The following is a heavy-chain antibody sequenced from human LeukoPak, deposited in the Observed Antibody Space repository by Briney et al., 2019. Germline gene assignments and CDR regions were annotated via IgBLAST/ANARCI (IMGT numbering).Heavy chain of an antibody. D-gene: IGHD5-18*01. CDR1: GFTFSGYS. J-gene: IGHJ4*02. CDR3: ARPNRGYSYAHFDY. CDR2: ISSSSTTI. V-gene: IGHV3-48*01. Sequence: PGGSLRLSCAATGFTFSGYSMDWVRQAPGKGPEWVSYISSSSTTIYYADSVKGRFTISRDNAKNSLYLQMNSLRADDTAVYYCARPNRGYSYAHFDYWGQGTLVTVSS.